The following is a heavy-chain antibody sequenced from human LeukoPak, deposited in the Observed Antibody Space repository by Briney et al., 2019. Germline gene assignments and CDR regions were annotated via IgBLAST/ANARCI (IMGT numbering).Heavy chain of an antibody. V-gene: IGHV1-69*13. D-gene: IGHD2/OR15-2a*01. CDR3: ARYFSDLNWFDP. CDR2: IIPIFGTA. CDR1: GGTFSSYA. J-gene: IGHJ5*02. Sequence: SVKVSCKASGGTFSSYAISWVRQAPGQGLEWMGGIIPIFGTANYAQKFQGRVTITADESTSTAYMELSSLRSEDTAVYYCARYFSDLNWFDPWGQGTVVTVSS.